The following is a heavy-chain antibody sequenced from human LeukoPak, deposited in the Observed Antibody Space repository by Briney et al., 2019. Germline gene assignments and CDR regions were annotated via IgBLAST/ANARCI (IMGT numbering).Heavy chain of an antibody. CDR1: GGSISSSSYY. CDR2: IYYSGST. Sequence: PSETLSLTCTVSGGSISSSSYYWGWIRQPPGKGLEWIGGIYYSGSTYYNPSLKSRVTISVDTSKDQFSLKLSSVTAADTAVYYCARLGEAYYFDYWGQGTLVTVSS. J-gene: IGHJ4*02. CDR3: ARLGEAYYFDY. V-gene: IGHV4-39*07. D-gene: IGHD3-16*01.